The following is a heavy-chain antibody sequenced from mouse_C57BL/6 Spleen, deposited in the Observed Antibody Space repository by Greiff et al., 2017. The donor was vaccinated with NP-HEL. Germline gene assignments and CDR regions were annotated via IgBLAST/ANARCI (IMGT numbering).Heavy chain of an antibody. V-gene: IGHV1-83*01. CDR1: YTFTDYYM. CDR2: YPGSGNTY. J-gene: IGHJ2*01. Sequence: VQVVESGPELVKPGASVKMSCKASGYTFTDYYMHWVKQKPGKGLEWIGEIYPGSGNTYYNEKFKGKATLTADTSSSTAYMQLSSLTSEDSAVYFCARSDYWGQGTTLTVSS. CDR3: RSDY.